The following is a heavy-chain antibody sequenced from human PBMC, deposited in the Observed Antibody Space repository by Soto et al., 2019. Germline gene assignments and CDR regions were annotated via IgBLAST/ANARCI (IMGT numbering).Heavy chain of an antibody. J-gene: IGHJ4*02. D-gene: IGHD2-15*01. CDR1: GGSFSGYY. Sequence: SETLSLTCAVYGGSFSGYYWSWIRQPPGKGLEWIGEINHSGSTNYNPSLKSRVTISVDTSKNQFSLKLSSVTAADTAVYYCARDAYCSGGSCYSSWGQGTLVTVSS. CDR2: INHSGST. CDR3: ARDAYCSGGSCYSS. V-gene: IGHV4-34*01.